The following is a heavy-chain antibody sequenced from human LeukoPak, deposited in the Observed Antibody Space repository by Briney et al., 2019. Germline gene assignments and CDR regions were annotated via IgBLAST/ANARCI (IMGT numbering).Heavy chain of an antibody. CDR1: SDTFTSYG. CDR2: ISAYNGKT. Sequence: ASVKVSCKASSDTFTSYGFSWVRQAPGQGLEWMGWISAYNGKTDYAQKFQGRVTMTRDMSTSTVYMELSSLRSEDTAVYYCARQGYCSGGSCPPDDAFDIWGQGTIVTVSS. CDR3: ARQGYCSGGSCPPDDAFDI. V-gene: IGHV1-18*01. J-gene: IGHJ3*02. D-gene: IGHD2-15*01.